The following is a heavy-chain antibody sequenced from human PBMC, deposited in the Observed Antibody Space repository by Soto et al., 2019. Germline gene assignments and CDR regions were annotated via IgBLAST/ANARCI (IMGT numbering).Heavy chain of an antibody. CDR3: ALPYYYDGSGYLGN. V-gene: IGHV3-30*03. J-gene: IGHJ4*02. Sequence: LRLSCAASGFTFRSYGMHWVRLSPGKGLEWVALVSKDGSNQYYSDSVKGRFTISRDNAKNMFYLQMNSLRAEDTAVYYCALPYYYDGSGYLGNWGQGTPVTVSS. D-gene: IGHD3-22*01. CDR1: GFTFRSYG. CDR2: VSKDGSNQ.